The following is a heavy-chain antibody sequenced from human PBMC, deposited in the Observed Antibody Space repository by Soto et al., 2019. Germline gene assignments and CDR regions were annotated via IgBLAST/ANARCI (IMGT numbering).Heavy chain of an antibody. CDR3: ARYAYYDMGV. D-gene: IGHD2-2*01. Sequence: EVQLVESGGGLVQPGGSLRLSCAASGFTFSTYWMNWVRQAPGKGLVWVSRINSDGSTTNYADSVKGRFTISRDNAKNTLYLQMNSLRAEDTAVYYCARYAYYDMGVWGQGTTVTVSS. J-gene: IGHJ6*02. CDR2: INSDGSTT. V-gene: IGHV3-74*01. CDR1: GFTFSTYW.